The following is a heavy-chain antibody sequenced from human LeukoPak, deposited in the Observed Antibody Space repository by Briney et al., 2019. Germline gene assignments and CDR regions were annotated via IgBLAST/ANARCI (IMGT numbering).Heavy chain of an antibody. D-gene: IGHD5-18*01. CDR1: GFTFSSYS. J-gene: IGHJ4*02. CDR3: ARSTLLRIQDY. CDR2: ISSSSSYI. Sequence: GGSLRLSCAASGFTFSSYSMNWVRQAPGKGLEWVSSISSSSSYIYCADSVKGRFTISRDNAKNSLYLQMNSLRAEDTAVYYCARSTLLRIQDYWGQGTLVTVSS. V-gene: IGHV3-21*01.